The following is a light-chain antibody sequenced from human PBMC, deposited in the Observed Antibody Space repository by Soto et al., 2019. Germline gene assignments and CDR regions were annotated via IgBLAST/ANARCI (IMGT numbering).Light chain of an antibody. CDR2: GAS. CDR1: QSVYSN. Sequence: EIVMTQSPATLSVSPGERVTLSCRASQSVYSNLAWYQQKPGQAPRLLIHGASTRATDIPDRFSGSGSGAEFTLTISSLQSEDFAVYSCQQYSEWPPTFGQGTKVEIK. J-gene: IGKJ1*01. CDR3: QQYSEWPPT. V-gene: IGKV3D-15*01.